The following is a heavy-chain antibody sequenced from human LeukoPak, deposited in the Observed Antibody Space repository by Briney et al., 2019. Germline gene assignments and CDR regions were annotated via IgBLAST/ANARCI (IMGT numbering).Heavy chain of an antibody. CDR3: ARDNLYSSSWYGFGWFDP. CDR1: GFTFSSYS. CDR2: ISSSSSTI. J-gene: IGHJ5*02. Sequence: GGSLRLSCAASGFTFSSYSMNWVRQAPGKGLEWVSYISSSSSTIYYADSVKGRFTIPRDNAKNSLYLQMNSLRDEDTAVYYCARDNLYSSSWYGFGWFDPWGQGTLVTVSS. V-gene: IGHV3-48*02. D-gene: IGHD6-13*01.